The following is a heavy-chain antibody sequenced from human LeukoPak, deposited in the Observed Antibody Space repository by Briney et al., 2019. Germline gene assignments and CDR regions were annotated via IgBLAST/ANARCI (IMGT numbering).Heavy chain of an antibody. D-gene: IGHD2-2*01. CDR3: AIPDLTMTG. CDR1: GFTFDDYA. V-gene: IGHV3-9*01. Sequence: GGSLRLSRAASGFTFDDYAMHWVRQAPGKGLEWVSGISWNSGSIGYADSVKGRFTISRDNAKNSLYLQMNSLRAEDTALYYCAIPDLTMTGWGQGTLVTVSS. J-gene: IGHJ4*02. CDR2: ISWNSGSI.